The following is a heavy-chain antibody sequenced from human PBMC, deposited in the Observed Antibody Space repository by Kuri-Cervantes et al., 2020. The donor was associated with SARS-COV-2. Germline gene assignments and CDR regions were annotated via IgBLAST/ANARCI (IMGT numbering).Heavy chain of an antibody. Sequence: SETLSLTCAFYGESFSGYYWNWIRQSPGKGLEWIGEVNHRGSTNYNPSLKSRVTISVDTSKNQFSLKLSSVTAADTAVYYCARHVNDFWSGYYYYYYMDVWGKGTTVTVSS. CDR2: VNHRGST. V-gene: IGHV4-34*01. CDR3: ARHVNDFWSGYYYYYYMDV. D-gene: IGHD3-3*01. J-gene: IGHJ6*03. CDR1: GESFSGYY.